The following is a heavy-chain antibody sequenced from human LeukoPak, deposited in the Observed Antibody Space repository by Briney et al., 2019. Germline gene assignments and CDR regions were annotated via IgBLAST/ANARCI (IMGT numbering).Heavy chain of an antibody. CDR2: ISSSSSTI. Sequence: GGSLRLSCAASGFTFSSYSMNWVRQAPGKGLEWVSYISSSSSTIYYADSVKGRFTISRDNAKNSLYLQMNRLRAEDTAVYYCARVGCLRTLGYCSSFTSIDYWGRGTLVTVSS. D-gene: IGHD2-2*01. J-gene: IGHJ4*02. CDR3: ARVGCLRTLGYCSSFTSIDY. CDR1: GFTFSSYS. V-gene: IGHV3-48*04.